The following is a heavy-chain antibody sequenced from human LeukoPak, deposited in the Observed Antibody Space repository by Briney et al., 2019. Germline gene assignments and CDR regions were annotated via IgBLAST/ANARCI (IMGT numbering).Heavy chain of an antibody. V-gene: IGHV1-2*02. CDR1: GYTLTGYY. J-gene: IGHJ4*02. CDR2: INPNSGGT. CDR3: ARDLGDCSSTSCYQLYYFDY. Sequence: SVKDSCQASGYTLTGYYLHWVRQAPGQGLEWMGWINPNSGGTNYAQKFQGRVTMTRDTSISTAYMELSRLRSDDTAVYYCARDLGDCSSTSCYQLYYFDYWGQGTLVTVSS. D-gene: IGHD2-2*01.